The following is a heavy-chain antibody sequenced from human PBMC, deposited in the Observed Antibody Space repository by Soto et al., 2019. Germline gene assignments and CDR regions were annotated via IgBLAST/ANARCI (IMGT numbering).Heavy chain of an antibody. CDR2: IKPDGSEK. J-gene: IGHJ4*02. CDR1: GFTFSTYW. Sequence: PGGSLRLSCAASGFTFSTYWMHWVRQAPGKGLEWVANIKPDGSEKYYVDSVKGRFTISRDNAKNSLSLQMSSLRAEDTAVYYCARDMAARRVVGFDYWGQGTLVTVSS. V-gene: IGHV3-7*01. D-gene: IGHD6-6*01. CDR3: ARDMAARRVVGFDY.